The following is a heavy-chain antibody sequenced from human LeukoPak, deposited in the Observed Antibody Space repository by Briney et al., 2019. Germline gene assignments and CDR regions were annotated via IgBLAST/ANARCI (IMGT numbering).Heavy chain of an antibody. J-gene: IGHJ6*03. CDR1: GYTFTSYD. D-gene: IGHD2-21*02. V-gene: IGHV1-8*01. CDR3: ARAAGELLYYYYMDV. CDR2: MNPKSGNT. Sequence: GASVKVSCKASGYTFTSYDFNWVRQATGQGLEWMGWMNPKSGNTGFAQKFQGRVTMTRNTSIGTAYMELSSLRSEDTAVYYCARAAGELLYYYYMDVWGKGTTVTVSS.